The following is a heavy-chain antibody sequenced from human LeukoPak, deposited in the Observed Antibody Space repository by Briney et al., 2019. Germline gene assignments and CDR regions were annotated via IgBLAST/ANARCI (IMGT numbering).Heavy chain of an antibody. CDR2: IYHSGST. D-gene: IGHD4-11*01. J-gene: IGHJ4*02. Sequence: SETLSLTCTVSGYSISSGYYWGWIRQPPGKGLEWIGSIYHSGSTYYNPSLKSRVTISVDTSKNQFSLKLTSVTAADTAVYYCARGAVKALAFWGQGTLVTVSS. CDR3: ARGAVKALAF. V-gene: IGHV4-38-2*02. CDR1: GYSISSGYY.